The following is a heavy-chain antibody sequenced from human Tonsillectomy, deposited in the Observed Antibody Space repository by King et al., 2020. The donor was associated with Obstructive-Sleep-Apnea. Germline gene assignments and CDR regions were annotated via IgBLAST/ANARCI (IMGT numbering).Heavy chain of an antibody. D-gene: IGHD6-13*01. V-gene: IGHV5-10-1*01. CDR3: AKEYSSSWSDDY. CDR1: GYSFSSYY. CDR2: IYPSASDT. Sequence: QLVQSGAEVKKPGESLRISCQGSGYSFSSYYITWVRQMPGKGLEWMGRIYPSASDTNYSPSFQGHGTISVDNSINTAYLQGSSLKASDTAMYYCAKEYSSSWSDDYWGQGTLVTVSS. J-gene: IGHJ4*02.